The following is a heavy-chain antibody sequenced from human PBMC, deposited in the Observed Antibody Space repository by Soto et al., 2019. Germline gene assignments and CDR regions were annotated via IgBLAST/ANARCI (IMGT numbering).Heavy chain of an antibody. CDR1: GGSISSGDYY. CDR2: IYYSGST. Sequence: QVQLQESGPGLVKPSQTLSLTCTVSGGSISSGDYYWSWIRQPPGKGLEWIGYIYYSGSTYYNPSHKSRVTIAVDTSKNQFSLKLSSVTAADTAVYYCARGGDVVVVAATHLFFDYWGQGTLVTVSS. V-gene: IGHV4-30-4*01. D-gene: IGHD2-15*01. J-gene: IGHJ4*02. CDR3: ARGGDVVVVAATHLFFDY.